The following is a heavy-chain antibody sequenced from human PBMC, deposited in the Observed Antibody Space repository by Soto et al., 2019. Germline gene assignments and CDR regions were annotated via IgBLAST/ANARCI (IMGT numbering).Heavy chain of an antibody. CDR3: ATSSRFLDWSYTN. CDR2: ITAGGDST. V-gene: IGHV3-23*01. D-gene: IGHD3-3*01. CDR1: GFTFATYV. J-gene: IGHJ4*02. Sequence: GGSLRLSCAASGFTFATYVMTWVRQAPGKGLEWVSAITAGGDSTFYADSVKGRFTISRDNSKNTLYLQMNSLRAEDTAVYYCATSSRFLDWSYTNWGQGTLVTVSS.